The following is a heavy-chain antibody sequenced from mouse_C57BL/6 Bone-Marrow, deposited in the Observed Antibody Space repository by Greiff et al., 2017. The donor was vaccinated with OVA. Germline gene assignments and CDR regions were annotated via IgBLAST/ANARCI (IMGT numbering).Heavy chain of an antibody. CDR1: GFTFSSYG. CDR2: ISSGGSYT. Sequence: EVQLVESGGDLVKPGGSLKLSCAASGFTFSSYGMSLVRQTPDKRLEWVATISSGGSYTYYPDSVKGRFTISRDNAKNTLYLQMSSLKSEDTAMYYCARWLLPYYFDYWGQGTTLTVSS. CDR3: ARWLLPYYFDY. D-gene: IGHD2-3*01. J-gene: IGHJ2*01. V-gene: IGHV5-6*01.